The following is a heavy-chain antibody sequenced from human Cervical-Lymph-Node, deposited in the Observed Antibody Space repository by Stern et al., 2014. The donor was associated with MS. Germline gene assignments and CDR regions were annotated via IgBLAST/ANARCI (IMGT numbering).Heavy chain of an antibody. CDR1: GGSFSGYY. D-gene: IGHD6-19*01. J-gene: IGHJ5*02. V-gene: IGHV4-34*01. CDR2: RNHSGST. CDR3: ARRREGSGWTDP. Sequence: QVQLQQWGAGLLKPSETLSLTCAVYGGSFSGYYWSWIRQPPGKGLEWMGERNHSGSTNHNSSLKSRVTISVDTSRNQFSLKLSSVTAADTAVYYCARRREGSGWTDPWGQGTLVTVSS.